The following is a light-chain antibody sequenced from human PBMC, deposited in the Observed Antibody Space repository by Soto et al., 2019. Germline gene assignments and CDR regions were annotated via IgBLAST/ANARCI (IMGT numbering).Light chain of an antibody. J-gene: IGKJ3*01. CDR1: QSIGGW. CDR2: EAS. Sequence: DIQMTQSPSTLSASVGDRVTISCRASQSIGGWLAWYQQKPGKAPKLLIYEASSLESGVPSRFSGSGFGTDFTLTINSLEPEDFAVYYCQQRSNWLFGPGTKVDIK. V-gene: IGKV1-5*01. CDR3: QQRSNWL.